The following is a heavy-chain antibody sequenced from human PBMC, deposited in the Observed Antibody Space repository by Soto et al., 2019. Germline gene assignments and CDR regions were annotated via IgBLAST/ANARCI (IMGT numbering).Heavy chain of an antibody. V-gene: IGHV1-69*05. CDR1: GGTFSSYA. CDR3: ASIDILTGLDY. Sequence: GASVKVSCKASGGTFSSYAISWVRQAPGQGLEWMGGIIPIFGTANYAQKFQGRVTITTDESTSTVYMELSSLRSEDTAVYYCASIDILTGLDYWGQGTLVTVSS. CDR2: IIPIFGTA. D-gene: IGHD3-9*01. J-gene: IGHJ4*02.